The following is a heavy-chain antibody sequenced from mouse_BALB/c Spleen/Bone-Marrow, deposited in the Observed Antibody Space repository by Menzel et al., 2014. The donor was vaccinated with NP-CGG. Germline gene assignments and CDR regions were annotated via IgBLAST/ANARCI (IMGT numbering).Heavy chain of an antibody. D-gene: IGHD4-1*01. CDR3: ARQGTGTGYFDY. Sequence: EVMLVGSGGGLVKPGGSLKLSCAASGFAFSSYDMSWVRQTPEKRLEWVATFSSGDNYTYYPDSVKGRFTLSRDNARNTLYLQMTSLRSEDTAFYYCARQGTGTGYFDYWGQGTTLTVSS. J-gene: IGHJ2*01. V-gene: IGHV5-9*02. CDR2: FSSGDNYT. CDR1: GFAFSSYD.